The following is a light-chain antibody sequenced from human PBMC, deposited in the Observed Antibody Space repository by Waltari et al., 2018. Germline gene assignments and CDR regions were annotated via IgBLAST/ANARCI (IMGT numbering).Light chain of an antibody. CDR1: HTVSTY. V-gene: IGKV3-11*01. Sequence: IVLPQSPATLPLSPGERAPLSCRASHTVSTYLAWFHQKPGQAPSLLIYDASNRAPGIPAMFSGSGSGTDFSLTISSLGPEDFPVYYCLQRSLWPWTFGQGTKVAVK. J-gene: IGKJ1*01. CDR3: LQRSLWPWT. CDR2: DAS.